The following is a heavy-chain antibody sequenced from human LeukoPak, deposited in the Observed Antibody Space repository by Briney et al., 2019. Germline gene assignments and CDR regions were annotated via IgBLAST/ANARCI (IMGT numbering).Heavy chain of an antibody. Sequence: PSETLSLTCTVSGGSISSYYWSWIRQPPGKGLEWIGYIHYTGSTNYNPSLKSRVTISVDTSKNQISLKLNPVTAADTAVYYCARTYGSSGLGYFDLWGRGTLVTVSS. CDR2: IHYTGST. CDR1: GGSISSYY. CDR3: ARTYGSSGLGYFDL. D-gene: IGHD6-13*01. V-gene: IGHV4-59*08. J-gene: IGHJ2*01.